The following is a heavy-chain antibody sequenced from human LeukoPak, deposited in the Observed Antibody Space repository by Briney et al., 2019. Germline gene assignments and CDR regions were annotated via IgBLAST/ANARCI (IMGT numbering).Heavy chain of an antibody. J-gene: IGHJ4*02. CDR1: GGSISSYY. V-gene: IGHV4-59*01. Sequence: SETLSLTCTVSGGSISSYYWSWIRQPPGKGLEWIGYIYYSGSTNYNPSLKSRVTISVDTSKNQFSLKLSSVTAADTAVYYCAREGPYEGYYFNYWGQGTLVTVSS. CDR2: IYYSGST. CDR3: AREGPYEGYYFNY. D-gene: IGHD3-3*01.